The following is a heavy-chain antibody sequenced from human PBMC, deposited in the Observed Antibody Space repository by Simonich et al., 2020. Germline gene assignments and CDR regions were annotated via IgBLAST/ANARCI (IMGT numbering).Heavy chain of an antibody. J-gene: IGHJ4*02. V-gene: IGHV3-74*01. CDR1: GFTFSSYW. Sequence: EVQLVESGGGLVQPGGFLRLSCAASGFTFSSYWMHWVRQAPGRGVGCVSRINSDGISTSYADSVKGRCTISRDNAKNTLYLQMNSLRAEDTAVYYCARNRLDYWGQGTLVTVSS. CDR2: INSDGIST. CDR3: ARNRLDY.